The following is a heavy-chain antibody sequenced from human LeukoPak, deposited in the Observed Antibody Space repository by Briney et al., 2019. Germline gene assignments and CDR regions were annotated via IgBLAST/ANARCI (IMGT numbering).Heavy chain of an antibody. D-gene: IGHD6-13*01. CDR3: ARAAAGTTMTYFDY. Sequence: GGSLRLSCAASGFTFSSYSMNWVRQAPGKGLEWVSSISSSSSYIYYADSVKGRFTISRDSAKNSLYLQMNSLRAEDTAVYYCARAAAGTTMTYFDYWGQGTLVTVSS. J-gene: IGHJ4*02. V-gene: IGHV3-21*01. CDR2: ISSSSSYI. CDR1: GFTFSSYS.